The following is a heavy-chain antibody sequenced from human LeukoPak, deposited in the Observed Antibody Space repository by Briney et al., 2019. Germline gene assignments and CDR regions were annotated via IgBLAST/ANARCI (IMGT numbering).Heavy chain of an antibody. CDR2: ISSDGNDQ. Sequence: GGSLRLSCAASGITFSNYPMHWVRQAPGKGLEWVAVISSDGNDQYYADSVKGRFTISRDNSKNTLYLQMNSLRAEDTAVYYCARSSQSYRTFDYWGQGTLVTVSS. V-gene: IGHV3-30-3*01. D-gene: IGHD1-26*01. CDR1: GITFSNYP. CDR3: ARSSQSYRTFDY. J-gene: IGHJ4*02.